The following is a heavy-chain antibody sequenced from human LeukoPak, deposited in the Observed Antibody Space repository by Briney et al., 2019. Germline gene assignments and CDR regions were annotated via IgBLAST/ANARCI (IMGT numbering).Heavy chain of an antibody. CDR2: ISYDGSNK. CDR3: ESDYYYHSTSYYSFFDY. V-gene: IGHV3-30-3*01. Sequence: GGSLRLSCAASVFTFCRYDMHGVRQAPGKGLEWVAVISYDGSNKYYADSVKGRFTISRDNSKNTLYLQMNSLRAEDTAVYYCESDYYYHSTSYYSFFDYWGQGTLVTVSS. J-gene: IGHJ4*02. D-gene: IGHD3-22*01. CDR1: VFTFCRYD.